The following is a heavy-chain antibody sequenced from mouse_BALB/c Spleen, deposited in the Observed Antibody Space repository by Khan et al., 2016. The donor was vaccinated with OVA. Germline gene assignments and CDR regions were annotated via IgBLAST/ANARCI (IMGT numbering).Heavy chain of an antibody. CDR3: VRAGYGSVAF. CDR1: GYTFTDYN. CDR2: FFPNSGGS. D-gene: IGHD1-2*01. Sequence: VQLQQSGPEVVKPGASVQISCKAYGYTFTDYNMDWLRQRHGTSLEWIGYFFPNSGGSGYNQKFKTKATLAVDISSSKAYMDLRSLKSEDSAVYYCVRAGYGSVAFWGQGTLVTVSA. J-gene: IGHJ3*01. V-gene: IGHV1S29*02.